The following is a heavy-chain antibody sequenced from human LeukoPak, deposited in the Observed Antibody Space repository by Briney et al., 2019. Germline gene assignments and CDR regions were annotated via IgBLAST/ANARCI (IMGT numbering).Heavy chain of an antibody. Sequence: PGGSLRLSCAASGFTFSSYAMSWVRQAPGRGLEWVSAISGSGGSTYYADSVKGRFTISRDNSKNTLYLQMNSLRAEDTAVYYCAKESVRYSSSGEGQKWGQGTLVTVSS. D-gene: IGHD6-13*01. CDR1: GFTFSSYA. CDR3: AKESVRYSSSGEGQK. V-gene: IGHV3-23*01. CDR2: ISGSGGST. J-gene: IGHJ4*02.